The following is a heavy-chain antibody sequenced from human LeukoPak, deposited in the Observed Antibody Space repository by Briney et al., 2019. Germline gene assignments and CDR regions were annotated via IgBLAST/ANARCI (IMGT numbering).Heavy chain of an antibody. V-gene: IGHV3-7*03. CDR2: IKQDGSEK. D-gene: IGHD3-16*01. CDR1: GFTFSSYW. J-gene: IGHJ4*02. CDR3: AKEWGLYGFWGSWTH. Sequence: GGSLRLSCAASGFTFSSYWMSWVRQAPGKGLEWVANIKQDGSEKYYVDSVKGRFTISRDNSKNTLYLQMNGLRAEDTAVYYCAKEWGLYGFWGSWTHWGQGALVTVSS.